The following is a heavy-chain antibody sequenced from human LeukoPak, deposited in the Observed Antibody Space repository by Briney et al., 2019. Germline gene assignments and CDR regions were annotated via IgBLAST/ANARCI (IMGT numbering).Heavy chain of an antibody. CDR3: ARVGGYYYDSSGHFDY. J-gene: IGHJ4*02. V-gene: IGHV4-59*01. D-gene: IGHD3-22*01. CDR2: IYYSGST. Sequence: SETLSLTCTVSGGSISSYYWSWIRQPPGKGLEWIGYIYYSGSTNYNPSLKSRVTISVDTSKNQFSLKLSSVTAADTAVYYCARVGGYYYDSSGHFDYWGQGTLVTVSS. CDR1: GGSISSYY.